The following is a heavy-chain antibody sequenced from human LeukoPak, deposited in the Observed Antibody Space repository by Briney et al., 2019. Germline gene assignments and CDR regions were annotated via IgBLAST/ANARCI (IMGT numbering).Heavy chain of an antibody. V-gene: IGHV1-2*02. D-gene: IGHD2-21*01. CDR3: ARDRESGVVVIPYYYYYYMDV. Sequence: ASVKVSCKASGYTFTGYYMHWVRQAPGQGLEWMGWINPNSGGTNYAQKFQGRVTMTRDTSISTAYMELSRLRSDDTAVYYCARDRESGVVVIPYYYYYYMDVWGKGTTVTVSS. J-gene: IGHJ6*03. CDR2: INPNSGGT. CDR1: GYTFTGYY.